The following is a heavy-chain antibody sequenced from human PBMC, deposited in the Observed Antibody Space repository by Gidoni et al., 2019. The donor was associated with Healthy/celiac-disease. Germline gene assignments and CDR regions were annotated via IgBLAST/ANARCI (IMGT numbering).Heavy chain of an antibody. Sequence: EVQLVESGGGLVQPGGSLRRSCAASGLNFCSYWVSGVRQAPGKGLEWVANIKQDGSEKYYVDSVKGRFTISRDNAKNSLYLQMNSLRAEDTAVYYCARDYYDSSGYNIFDYWGQGTLVTVSS. CDR3: ARDYYDSSGYNIFDY. D-gene: IGHD3-22*01. CDR1: GLNFCSYW. J-gene: IGHJ4*02. V-gene: IGHV3-7*01. CDR2: IKQDGSEK.